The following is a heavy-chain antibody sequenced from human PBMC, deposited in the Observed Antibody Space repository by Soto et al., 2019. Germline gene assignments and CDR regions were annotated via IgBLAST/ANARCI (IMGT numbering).Heavy chain of an antibody. CDR3: ARQRTTVVTQAYFDH. Sequence: PSETLSLTCIVSGESISSSSYYWGWIRQPPGKGLEWIGSIYYSGRTYYNPSFKSRVTISIDTSKNQFSLKLSSVTATDTAVYYCARQRTTVVTQAYFDHWGQGAPVP. CDR1: GESISSSSYY. V-gene: IGHV4-39*01. J-gene: IGHJ4*02. CDR2: IYYSGRT. D-gene: IGHD2-21*02.